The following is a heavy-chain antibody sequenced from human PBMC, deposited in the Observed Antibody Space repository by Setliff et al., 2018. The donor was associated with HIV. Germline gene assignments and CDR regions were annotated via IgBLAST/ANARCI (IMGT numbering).Heavy chain of an antibody. CDR1: GYTFTGYY. Sequence: GASVKVSCKASGYTFTGYYMHWVRQAPGQGLEWMGCINLNTGNTNYAQKFQGRVIVTRDTSINTAYVELRSLRLDDTAVYFCARGRTYDSSGYIGNWFDPWGQGTLVTV. V-gene: IGHV1-2*02. J-gene: IGHJ5*02. CDR2: INLNTGNT. D-gene: IGHD3-22*01. CDR3: ARGRTYDSSGYIGNWFDP.